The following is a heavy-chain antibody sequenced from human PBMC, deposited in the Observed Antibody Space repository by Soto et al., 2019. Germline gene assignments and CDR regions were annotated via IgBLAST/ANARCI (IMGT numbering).Heavy chain of an antibody. CDR3: ARDIVLFWFGERSYDYCMDF. CDR1: GYTFTSYY. CDR2: INPSGGST. J-gene: IGHJ6*02. V-gene: IGHV1-46*01. Sequence: ASVKVSCKASGYTFTSYYMHWVRQAPGQGLEWMGIINPSGGSTSYAQKFQGRVTMTRDTSTSTVYMELSSLRSEDTAVYYCARDIVLFWFGERSYDYCMDFWGQGTTDTVSS. D-gene: IGHD3-10*01.